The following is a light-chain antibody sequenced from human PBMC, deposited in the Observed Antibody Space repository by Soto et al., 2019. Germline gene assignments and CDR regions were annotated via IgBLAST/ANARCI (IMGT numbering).Light chain of an antibody. J-gene: IGKJ1*01. CDR3: QQYNNWPPWT. CDR1: QSVSSN. V-gene: IGKV3-15*01. CDR2: GAS. Sequence: IVMTQSPATLSVSPGERVTLSCRASQSVSSNLAWYQQKPGQAPRLLIYGASTRATGIPGRFSGSGSGTEFTLTISSLQSEDFAVYYCQQYNNWPPWTFGQGTKVEIK.